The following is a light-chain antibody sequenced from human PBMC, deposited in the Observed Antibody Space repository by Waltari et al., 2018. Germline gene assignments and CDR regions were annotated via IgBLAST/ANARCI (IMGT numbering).Light chain of an antibody. CDR2: WAS. J-gene: IGKJ4*01. Sequence: IVMTQSPDSLAVSLGERPTISCKSSQSVLYSSNNKNHLAWYQQKSGQPPKLLISWASTRESGVPDRFSGSGSGTDFTLTISSLQTEDVAVYFCQQYYSSSVTFGGGTKVEIK. V-gene: IGKV4-1*01. CDR1: QSVLYSSNNKNH. CDR3: QQYYSSSVT.